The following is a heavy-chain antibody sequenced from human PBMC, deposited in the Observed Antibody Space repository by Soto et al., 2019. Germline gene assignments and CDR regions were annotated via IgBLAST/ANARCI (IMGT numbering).Heavy chain of an antibody. CDR1: GFTFIGYG. D-gene: IGHD3-10*01. Sequence: QVQLVESGGGVVQPGRSLRLSCAASGFTFIGYGMHWVRQAPGKGRDGGAVISYDGRKKYYADPVKGRFTISRDNSKNTLYLQMNSLRAEDTAVYYCAKDPRELLWFGELSGGAFDIWGQGTMVTVSS. J-gene: IGHJ3*02. CDR2: ISYDGRKK. CDR3: AKDPRELLWFGELSGGAFDI. V-gene: IGHV3-30*18.